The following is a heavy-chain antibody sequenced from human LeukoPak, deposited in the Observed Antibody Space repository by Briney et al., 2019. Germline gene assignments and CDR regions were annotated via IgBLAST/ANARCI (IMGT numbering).Heavy chain of an antibody. J-gene: IGHJ5*02. Sequence: SETLSLTCSLSGGSIISSSYYWAWIRQPPGMGLEWIGSIYCGITYYNSSLKSRATVSVDKSRNQFFLHLISVTAADTAVYYCARRNGHSWDVGNWFDPWGQGTLVTVSS. V-gene: IGHV4-39*01. CDR3: ARRNGHSWDVGNWFDP. D-gene: IGHD6-13*01. CDR1: GGSIISSSYY. CDR2: IYCGIT.